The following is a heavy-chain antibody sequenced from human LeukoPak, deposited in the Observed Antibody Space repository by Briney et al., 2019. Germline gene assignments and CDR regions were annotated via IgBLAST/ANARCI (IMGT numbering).Heavy chain of an antibody. CDR3: ARDANLYYFDY. CDR2: GGT. Sequence: GGTNYAQKFQGRVTMTRDTSISTAYMELSRLRSDDTAVYYCARDANLYYFDYWGQGTLVTVSS. J-gene: IGHJ4*02. V-gene: IGHV1-2*02.